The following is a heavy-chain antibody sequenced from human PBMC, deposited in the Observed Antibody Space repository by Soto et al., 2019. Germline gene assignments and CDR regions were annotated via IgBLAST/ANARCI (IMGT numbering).Heavy chain of an antibody. CDR3: AKDESSGWYGLTYNWFDP. J-gene: IGHJ5*02. CDR2: ISYDGSNK. V-gene: IGHV3-30*18. Sequence: GGSLRLSCAASGFTFSSYGMHWVRQAPGKGLEWVAVISYDGSNKYYADSVKGRFTISRDNSKNTLYLQMNSLRAEDTAVYYCAKDESSGWYGLTYNWFDPWGQGTLVTVSS. CDR1: GFTFSSYG. D-gene: IGHD6-19*01.